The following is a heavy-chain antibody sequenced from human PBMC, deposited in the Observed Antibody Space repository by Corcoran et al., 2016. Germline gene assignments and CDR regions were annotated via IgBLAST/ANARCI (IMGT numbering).Heavy chain of an antibody. CDR3: ARVEKDIVGVPAINYYYGMDV. J-gene: IGHJ6*02. CDR2: IHPSGGST. CDR1: GYTFTSYY. Sequence: QVQLVQSGAEVKKPGASVQVSCKASGYTFTSYYMHWVRQAPGQGLEWMGIIHPSGGSTSYAQKFQGRVTMTRDTSTSTVYMELSSLRSEDTAVYYCARVEKDIVGVPAINYYYGMDVWGQGTKVTVSS. D-gene: IGHD2-2*01. V-gene: IGHV1-46*01.